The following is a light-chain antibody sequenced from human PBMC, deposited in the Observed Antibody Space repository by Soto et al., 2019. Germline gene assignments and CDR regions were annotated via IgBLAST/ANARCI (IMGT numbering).Light chain of an antibody. CDR3: LQLNSYPLT. V-gene: IGKV1-9*01. J-gene: IGKJ4*01. CDR1: QGISSY. CDR2: AAS. Sequence: DIQLTQSPSFLSASVGDRVTITCRASQGISSYLAWYQQKPGKAPNLLIYAASTLQSGVPSRFSGSGSGTEFTLTIGSLQPEDCATYYCLQLNSYPLTFGGGTKVEIK.